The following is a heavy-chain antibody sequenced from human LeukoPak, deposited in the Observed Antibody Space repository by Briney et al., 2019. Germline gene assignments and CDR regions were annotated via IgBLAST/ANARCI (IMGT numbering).Heavy chain of an antibody. J-gene: IGHJ5*02. CDR1: GGSFSGYY. CDR2: INHSGST. V-gene: IGHV4-34*01. Sequence: PSETLSLTCAVYGGSFSGYYWSWIRQPPGKGLERIGEINHSGSTNYNPSLKSRVTISVDTSKNQFPLKLSSVTAADTAVYYCARERTKWFDPWGQGTLVTVSS. CDR3: ARERTKWFDP.